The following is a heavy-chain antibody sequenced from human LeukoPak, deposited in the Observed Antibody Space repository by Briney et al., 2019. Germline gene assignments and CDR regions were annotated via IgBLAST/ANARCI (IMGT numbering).Heavy chain of an antibody. V-gene: IGHV3-49*04. D-gene: IGHD6-19*01. CDR1: GFTFCDYA. CDR3: TRYGSSGWNYYFDY. Sequence: GGSLRLSCTASGFTFCDYATSWVRQAPGKGLEWVGFIRSKAYGGTTEYAASVKGRFTISRDDSKSIAYLQMNSLKTEDTAVYYCTRYGSSGWNYYFDYWGQGTLVTVSS. J-gene: IGHJ4*02. CDR2: IRSKAYGGTT.